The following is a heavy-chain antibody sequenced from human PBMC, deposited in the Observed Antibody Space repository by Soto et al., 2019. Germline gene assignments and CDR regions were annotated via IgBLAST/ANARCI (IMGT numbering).Heavy chain of an antibody. J-gene: IGHJ4*02. V-gene: IGHV4-39*02. CDR3: AREPDQRQQLVRRRGYFDY. Sequence: QLQLQESGPGLVKPSETLSLTCTVSGGSISSSSYYWGWIRQPPGKGLEWIGSIYYSGSTYYNPSLKSRVTISVDTSKNQFSLKLSSVTAADTAVYYCAREPDQRQQLVRRRGYFDYWGQGTLVTVSS. CDR2: IYYSGST. D-gene: IGHD6-13*01. CDR1: GGSISSSSYY.